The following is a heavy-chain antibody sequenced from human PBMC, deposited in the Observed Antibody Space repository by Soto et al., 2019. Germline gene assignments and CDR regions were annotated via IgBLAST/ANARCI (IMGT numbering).Heavy chain of an antibody. D-gene: IGHD5-12*01. CDR3: ARDTSPTGYNHYGMDV. Sequence: GASVKVSCKASGYTFTGYYMHWVRQAPGQGLEWMGWINPNSGGTNYAQKFQGWVTMTRDTSISTAYMELSRLRSDDTAVYYCARDTSPTGYNHYGMDVWGQGTTVTVSS. CDR1: GYTFTGYY. V-gene: IGHV1-2*04. CDR2: INPNSGGT. J-gene: IGHJ6*02.